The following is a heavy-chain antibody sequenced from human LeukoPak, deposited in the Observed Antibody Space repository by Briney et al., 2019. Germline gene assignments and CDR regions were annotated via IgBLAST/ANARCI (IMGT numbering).Heavy chain of an antibody. CDR3: ARHAGSSSSWFDP. V-gene: IGHV4-59*08. CDR1: GVSISTYY. Sequence: SETLSLTCTVSGVSISTYYGTWIREPPGKGLEWIGYMYYSGSPNYSPSLKSRVTISVDTSKNQFSLKLSSVTAADTAVYYCARHAGSSSSWFDPWGQGTLVTVSS. D-gene: IGHD6-6*01. J-gene: IGHJ5*02. CDR2: MYYSGSP.